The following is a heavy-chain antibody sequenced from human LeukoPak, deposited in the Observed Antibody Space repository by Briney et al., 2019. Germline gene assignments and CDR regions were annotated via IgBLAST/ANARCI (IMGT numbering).Heavy chain of an antibody. CDR3: MSNPRTVTTSY. CDR1: GFTFSDYY. Sequence: GGSLRLSCAASGFTFSDYYMSWIRQAPGKGLQWVSYISGSSTYTSYADSVKGRFTISRDNAKNSLYLQMNSLRAEDTAVYYCMSNPRTVTTSYWGQGTLVTVSS. CDR2: ISGSSTYT. D-gene: IGHD1-7*01. J-gene: IGHJ4*02. V-gene: IGHV3-11*06.